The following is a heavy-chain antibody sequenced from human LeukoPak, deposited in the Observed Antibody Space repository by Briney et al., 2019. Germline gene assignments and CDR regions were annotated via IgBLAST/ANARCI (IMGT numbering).Heavy chain of an antibody. CDR2: INPSGGST. Sequence: GGSLRLSCAASGFTFTSYYMHWVRQAPGQGLEWMGIINPSGGSTSYAQKFQGRVTMTRDTSTSTVYMELSSLRSEDTAVYYCAREGPRRYFDWLQMDYYYYGMDVWGQGTTVTVSS. CDR1: GFTFTSYY. V-gene: IGHV1-46*01. J-gene: IGHJ6*02. D-gene: IGHD3-9*01. CDR3: AREGPRRYFDWLQMDYYYYGMDV.